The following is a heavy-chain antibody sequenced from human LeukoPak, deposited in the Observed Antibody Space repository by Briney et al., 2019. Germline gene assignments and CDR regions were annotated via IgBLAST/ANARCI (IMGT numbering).Heavy chain of an antibody. CDR3: ARGGYGSGWDYMDV. D-gene: IGHD3-10*01. J-gene: IGHJ6*03. V-gene: IGHV4-4*02. Sequence: SGTLSLTCAVSGGSISSSNWWSWVRQPPGKGLEWIGEIYHSGRTNYNPSLKSRVTISVDKSKNQFSLKLSSVTAADTAVYYCARGGYGSGWDYMDVWGKGTTVTISS. CDR1: GGSISSSNW. CDR2: IYHSGRT.